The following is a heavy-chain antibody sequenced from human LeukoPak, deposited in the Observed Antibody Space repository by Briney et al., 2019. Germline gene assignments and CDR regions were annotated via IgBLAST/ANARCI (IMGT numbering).Heavy chain of an antibody. V-gene: IGHV1-2*02. Sequence: ASVKVSCKASGYTFTGYYMHWVRQAPGQGLEWMGWINPNSGGTNYAQKFQGRVTMTRDTSISTAYMELSSLRSEDTAVYYCARDPPPYGDYGIDYWGQGTLVTVSS. CDR1: GYTFTGYY. CDR2: INPNSGGT. CDR3: ARDPPPYGDYGIDY. J-gene: IGHJ4*02. D-gene: IGHD4-17*01.